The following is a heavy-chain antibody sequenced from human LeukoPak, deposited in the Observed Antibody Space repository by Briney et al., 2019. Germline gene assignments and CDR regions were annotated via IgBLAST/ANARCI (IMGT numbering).Heavy chain of an antibody. CDR1: GDSVSGSPAV. CDR3: ARGAVRGGTNFDY. CDR2: AYYRSKWFI. J-gene: IGHJ4*02. D-gene: IGHD3-10*01. V-gene: IGHV6-1*01. Sequence: SQTLSLTCAISGDSVSGSPAVWNWIRQSPSRGLEWLRRAYYRSKWFIDYALSVKGRITITPDTSKNQFSLQLNSVTAEGTAVYYCARGAVRGGTNFDYWGQGTLVTVSS.